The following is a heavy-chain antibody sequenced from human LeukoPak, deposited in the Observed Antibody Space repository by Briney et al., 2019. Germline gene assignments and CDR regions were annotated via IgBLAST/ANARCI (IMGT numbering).Heavy chain of an antibody. J-gene: IGHJ4*02. V-gene: IGHV5-51*01. CDR2: IYPGDSDT. Sequence: GESLKISCKGSGYSFSKYWIVWVRQMPGKGLERMGIIYPGDSDTRYSPSFQGQVTISADKSINTAYLQWSGLKASDTAMYYCARHRIEGATNSHFDYWGQGTLVTVSP. CDR3: ARHRIEGATNSHFDY. D-gene: IGHD1-26*01. CDR1: GYSFSKYW.